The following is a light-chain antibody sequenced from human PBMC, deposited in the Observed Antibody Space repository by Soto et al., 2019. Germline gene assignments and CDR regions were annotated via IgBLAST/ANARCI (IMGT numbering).Light chain of an antibody. CDR3: QSYDSSLSEGV. CDR2: GNS. CDR1: SSNIGAGYD. J-gene: IGLJ2*01. V-gene: IGLV1-40*01. Sequence: QSVLTQPPSVSGAPGQRVTISCTGSSSNIGAGYDVHGYQQLPGPAPKLLIYGNSNRPSGVPDRFSGSKSGTSASLAITGLQAEDEADYYCQSYDSSLSEGVFGGGTKLTVL.